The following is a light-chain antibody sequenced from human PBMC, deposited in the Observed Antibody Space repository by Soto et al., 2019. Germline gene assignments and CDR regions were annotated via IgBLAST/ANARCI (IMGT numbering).Light chain of an antibody. V-gene: IGLV2-14*01. CDR3: ISYTTSTTNV. J-gene: IGLJ1*01. Sequence: QSALTQPASVSGSPGQSITISCTGTTSDVGSHNYVSWYQQHPGKAPKLMIYHVSYRPSRVSYRFSGSKSGDTASLTISGHQAEDEADDYCISYTTSTTNVFGTGIKVT. CDR1: TSDVGSHNY. CDR2: HVS.